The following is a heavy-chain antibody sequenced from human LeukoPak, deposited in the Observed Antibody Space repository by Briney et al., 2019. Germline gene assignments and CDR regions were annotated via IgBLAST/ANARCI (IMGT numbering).Heavy chain of an antibody. CDR3: ARNPYYDGKRYFDY. V-gene: IGHV1-69*04. D-gene: IGHD3-22*01. J-gene: IGHJ4*02. CDR1: GGTFSSYA. Sequence: GASVKVSCKASGGTFSSYAISWVRQAPGQGLEWMGRIIPILGIANYAQKFQGRVTITADKSTSTAYMELSSLRSEDTAVYYCARNPYYDGKRYFDYGGRGPLVTVSS. CDR2: IIPILGIA.